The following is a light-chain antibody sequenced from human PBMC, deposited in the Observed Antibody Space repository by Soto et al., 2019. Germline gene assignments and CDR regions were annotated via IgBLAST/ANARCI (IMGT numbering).Light chain of an antibody. CDR2: LEGSGSY. J-gene: IGLJ2*01. Sequence: QSVLTQPSSASASLGSSVKLTCTLSSGHSSYIIAWHQQQPGKAPRYLMKLEGSGSYNKGSGVPDRFSGSSSGADRYLTISNLQFEDEADYYCETWDINTHVVFGGGTQLTVL. V-gene: IGLV4-60*02. CDR3: ETWDINTHVV. CDR1: SGHSSYI.